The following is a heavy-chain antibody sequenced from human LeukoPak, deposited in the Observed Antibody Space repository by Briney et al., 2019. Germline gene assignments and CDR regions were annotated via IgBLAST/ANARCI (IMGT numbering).Heavy chain of an antibody. CDR1: GFTVRSHF. CDR2: LDTGGAT. CDR3: AREFRDAFDV. V-gene: IGHV3-53*01. Sequence: SGGSLRLSCAVSGFTVRSHFMAWVRQAPGKGLEWVSVLDTGGATRYADSVKGRFTISRDNTWNTLFLQMNSLRDEDTAVYYCAREFRDAFDVWGQGTRVTVSS. D-gene: IGHD3-10*01. J-gene: IGHJ3*01.